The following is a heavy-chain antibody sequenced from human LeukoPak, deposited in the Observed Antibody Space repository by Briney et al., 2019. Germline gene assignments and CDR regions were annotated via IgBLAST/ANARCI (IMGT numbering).Heavy chain of an antibody. CDR2: ISYDGSNK. D-gene: IGHD6-19*01. CDR3: ARDLTTAVAGIFHYYGMDV. CDR1: GFTFSSYA. V-gene: IGHV3-30*04. J-gene: IGHJ6*02. Sequence: PGRSLRLSCAASGFTFSSYAMHWVRQAPGKGLERVAVISYDGSNKYYADSVKGRFTISRDNSKNTLYLQMNSLRAEDTAVYYCARDLTTAVAGIFHYYGMDVWGQGTTVTVSS.